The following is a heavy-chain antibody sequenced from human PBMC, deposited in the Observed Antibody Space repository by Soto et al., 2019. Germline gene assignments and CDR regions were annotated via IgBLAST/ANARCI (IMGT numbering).Heavy chain of an antibody. J-gene: IGHJ4*02. Sequence: SETLSLTCTVSGGSVSSGSYYWSWIRQPPGKGLEWIGYIYYSGSTNYNPSLKSRVTISVDTSKNQFSLKLSSVTAADTAVYYCARGSYCGGDCPTPFDYWGQGTLVTVSS. CDR3: ARGSYCGGDCPTPFDY. CDR2: IYYSGST. D-gene: IGHD2-21*02. CDR1: GGSVSSGSYY. V-gene: IGHV4-61*01.